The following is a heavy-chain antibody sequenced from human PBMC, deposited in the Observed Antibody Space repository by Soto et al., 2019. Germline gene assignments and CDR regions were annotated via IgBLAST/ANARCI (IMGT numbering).Heavy chain of an antibody. D-gene: IGHD2-15*01. CDR2: IIPIFGTA. CDR3: ARDRVVTANNWFDP. J-gene: IGHJ5*02. CDR1: GGTFSSYA. Sequence: SVKVSCKASGGTFSSYAISWVRQAPGQGLEWMGGIIPIFGTANYAQKFQGRVTITADESTSTAYMELSSLRSEDTAVYYCARDRVVTANNWFDPWGQGTLVTVSS. V-gene: IGHV1-69*13.